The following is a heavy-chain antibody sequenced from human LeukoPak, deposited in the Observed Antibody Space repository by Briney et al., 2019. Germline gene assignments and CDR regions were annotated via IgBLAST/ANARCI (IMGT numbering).Heavy chain of an antibody. V-gene: IGHV4-30-2*01. Sequence: SETLSLTCAVSGGPFGSGGYSWSWIRQPPGKSLEWIGYITHSGSTYYNPSLKSRVTISGDRSRNQFSLKLSSVTAADTAVYYCARMTGSANEYYFDYWGQGTLVTVSS. D-gene: IGHD3-9*01. CDR1: GGPFGSGGYS. CDR2: ITHSGST. J-gene: IGHJ4*02. CDR3: ARMTGSANEYYFDY.